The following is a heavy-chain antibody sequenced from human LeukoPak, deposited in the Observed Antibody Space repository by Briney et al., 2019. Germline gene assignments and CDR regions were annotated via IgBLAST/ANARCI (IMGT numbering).Heavy chain of an antibody. D-gene: IGHD5-12*01. J-gene: IGHJ4*02. CDR3: AKAVDFDIATYYFDY. CDR1: GFTFDDYA. V-gene: IGHV3-9*03. CDR2: ISWNSGSI. Sequence: PGGSLRLSCAASGFTFDDYAMHWVRQAPGKGLEWVSGISWNSGSIGYADSVKGRFTTSRDNAKNSLYLQMNSLRAEDMALYYCAKAVDFDIATYYFDYWGQGTLVTVSS.